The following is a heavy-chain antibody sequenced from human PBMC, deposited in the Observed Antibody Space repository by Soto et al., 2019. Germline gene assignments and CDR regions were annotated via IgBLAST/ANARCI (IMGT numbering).Heavy chain of an antibody. J-gene: IGHJ6*02. CDR2: ISGSGIST. V-gene: IGHV3-23*01. CDR3: VKLPVTTASYYYFGMDV. D-gene: IGHD4-4*01. Sequence: GGSLRLSCAASGFPFSTYPMNWLRQVPGKGLEWVSGISGSGISTFYADSVKGRFTISRDNSKNTVYLQMNRLRAEDTALYYCVKLPVTTASYYYFGMDVWGQGTTVTVSS. CDR1: GFPFSTYP.